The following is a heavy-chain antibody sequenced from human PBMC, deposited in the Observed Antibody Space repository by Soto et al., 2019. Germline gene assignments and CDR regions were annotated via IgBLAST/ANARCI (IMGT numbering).Heavy chain of an antibody. CDR1: GGSISSGGYY. CDR2: IYYSGST. V-gene: IGHV4-31*03. J-gene: IGHJ5*02. CDR3: ARVGGINWFDP. D-gene: IGHD1-20*01. Sequence: QVQLQESGPGLVKPSQTLSLTCTVSGGSISSGGYYWSWIRQHPGKGLEWIGYIYYSGSTYYNPSLKSRVTRSVDTSKNKFSPKLSSVTAADTAVYYCARVGGINWFDPWGQGTLVTVSS.